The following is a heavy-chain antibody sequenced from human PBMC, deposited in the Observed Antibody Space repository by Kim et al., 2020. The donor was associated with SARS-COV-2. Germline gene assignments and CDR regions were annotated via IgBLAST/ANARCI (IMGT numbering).Heavy chain of an antibody. Sequence: GGSLRLSCAASGFSFSSYSMNWVRQAPGKGLEWVSYISSSSNIYYADSVKGRFTISRDNAQNSLYLQMNSLRDEDTAVYYCAREINDITGYYYGVADYWGQGTLVTVSS. V-gene: IGHV3-48*02. CDR2: ISSSSNI. CDR3: AREINDITGYYYGVADY. D-gene: IGHD3-22*01. CDR1: GFSFSSYS. J-gene: IGHJ4*02.